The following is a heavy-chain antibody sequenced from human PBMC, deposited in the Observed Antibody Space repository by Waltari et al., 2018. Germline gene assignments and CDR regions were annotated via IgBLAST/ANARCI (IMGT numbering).Heavy chain of an antibody. CDR3: ARHDYKYYFDY. Sequence: QVQLQESGPGLVKPSQTLSLTCTVSGGSLSSGDYYWSWIRQPPGKGLELIGYIYYSGSTYYNPSLKSRITISLDTSKNQFSLKLSSVTAADTAVYYCARHDYKYYFDYWGQGTLVTVSS. V-gene: IGHV4-30-4*08. D-gene: IGHD4-4*01. CDR1: GGSLSSGDYY. J-gene: IGHJ4*02. CDR2: IYYSGST.